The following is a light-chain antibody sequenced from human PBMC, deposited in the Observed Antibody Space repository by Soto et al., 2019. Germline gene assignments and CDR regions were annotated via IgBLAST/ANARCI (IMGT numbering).Light chain of an antibody. CDR1: QTLASRY. V-gene: IGKV3-20*01. J-gene: IGKJ3*01. Sequence: EILLTQSPGTLSLSPGERATLSCRTSQTLASRYLAWYQQKPGQAPRLLIYGASSRATGIPDRFSGSGSGTDFTLTISRLEPEDFAVFYCQQSYSTPPERVFGPGTKVDIK. CDR3: QQSYSTPPERV. CDR2: GAS.